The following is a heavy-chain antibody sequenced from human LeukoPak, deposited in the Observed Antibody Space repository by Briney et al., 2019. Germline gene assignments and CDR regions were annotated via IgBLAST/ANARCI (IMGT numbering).Heavy chain of an antibody. Sequence: GGSLRLSCAASGFTFSSYTMNWVRQTPGKGLEWVSSISSSSSCIYYADSLKGRFTISRDNAKNSLSLQMSSLRAEDTAVYYCASGNYFDYWGQGTLVTVSS. J-gene: IGHJ4*02. CDR3: ASGNYFDY. CDR2: ISSSSSCI. CDR1: GFTFSSYT. V-gene: IGHV3-21*06.